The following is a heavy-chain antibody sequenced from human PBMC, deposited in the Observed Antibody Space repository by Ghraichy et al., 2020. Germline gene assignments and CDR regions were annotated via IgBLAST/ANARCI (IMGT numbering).Heavy chain of an antibody. Sequence: GGSLRLSCAASGFTFSDHYIDWVRQAPGKGLEWVGRTRDKAKSYTTEYATSVKGRFTISRDDSKNSLYLQMNSLQTEDTAVYFCARGGSAAAGTGYFFGMDVWGQGTKVTVSS. V-gene: IGHV3-72*01. CDR3: ARGGSAAAGTGYFFGMDV. CDR1: GFTFSDHY. J-gene: IGHJ6*02. CDR2: TRDKAKSYTT. D-gene: IGHD6-13*01.